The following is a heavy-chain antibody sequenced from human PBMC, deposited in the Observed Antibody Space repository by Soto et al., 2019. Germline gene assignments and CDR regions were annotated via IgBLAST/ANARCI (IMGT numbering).Heavy chain of an antibody. J-gene: IGHJ5*02. Sequence: PSETLSLTCTVSGASISGFYWSWIRKSAGKGLEWVGRIYATGTTDYNPSLKSRVMMSVDTSKKQFSLKLRSVTAADTAVYYCVRDGTKTLRDWFDPWGQGISVTVSS. CDR2: IYATGTT. D-gene: IGHD1-1*01. V-gene: IGHV4-4*07. CDR3: VRDGTKTLRDWFDP. CDR1: GASISGFY.